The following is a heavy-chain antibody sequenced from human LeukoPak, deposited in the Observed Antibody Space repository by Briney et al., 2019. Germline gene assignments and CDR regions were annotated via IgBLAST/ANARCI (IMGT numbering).Heavy chain of an antibody. V-gene: IGHV4-59*08. CDR2: IYYSGST. Sequence: PSETLSLTCTVSGGSISSYYWSWIRQPPAKGLEWIGYIYYSGSTNYNPSLKSRVTISVDTSKNQFSLKLSSVTAADTAVYYCARLTVTTYQDAFDIWGQGTMVTVSS. J-gene: IGHJ3*02. D-gene: IGHD4-11*01. CDR3: ARLTVTTYQDAFDI. CDR1: GGSISSYY.